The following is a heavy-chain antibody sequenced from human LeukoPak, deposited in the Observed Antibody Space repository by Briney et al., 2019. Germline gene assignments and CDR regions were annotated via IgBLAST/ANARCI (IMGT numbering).Heavy chain of an antibody. V-gene: IGHV3-21*01. CDR1: GFTFSSYS. D-gene: IGHD3-3*01. Sequence: GGSLRLSCAASGFTFSSYSMNWVRQAPGKGLEWVSSISSSSSYIYYADSVKGRFTISRDNAKNSLYLQMNSLRAEDTAVYYCARVVTIFGVPMGYMDVWGKGTTVTVSS. CDR2: ISSSSSYI. CDR3: ARVVTIFGVPMGYMDV. J-gene: IGHJ6*03.